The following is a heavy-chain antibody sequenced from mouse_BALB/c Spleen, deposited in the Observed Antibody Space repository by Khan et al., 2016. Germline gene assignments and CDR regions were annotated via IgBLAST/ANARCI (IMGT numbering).Heavy chain of an antibody. CDR3: AKYGYDYYAMDY. Sequence: QVQLQQSGPSLVQPSQSLSITCTVSGFSLTSYGVHWVRQSPGKGLEWLGVIWRGGSTDYNAAFMSRLSITKDNSKSQVFFKMNSRQADDTAIYYCAKYGYDYYAMDYWGKGTSITVSS. CDR2: IWRGGST. J-gene: IGHJ4*01. D-gene: IGHD2-2*01. CDR1: GFSLTSYG. V-gene: IGHV2-5-1*01.